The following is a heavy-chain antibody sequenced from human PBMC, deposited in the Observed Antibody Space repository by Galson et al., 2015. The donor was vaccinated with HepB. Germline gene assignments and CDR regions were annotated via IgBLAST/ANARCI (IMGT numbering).Heavy chain of an antibody. V-gene: IGHV1-46*01. Sequence: SVKVSCKASGYTFTSYQIHWVRQAPGQGLEWMGIFNPSGGSTSYAQKFQGRVTMTRDTSTSTVYMELSSLRSEDTAVYYCARAWGPGTTVTTFYYYYYGMDVWGQGTTVTVSS. CDR3: ARAWGPGTTVTTFYYYYYGMDV. CDR1: GYTFTSYQ. CDR2: FNPSGGST. D-gene: IGHD4-11*01. J-gene: IGHJ6*02.